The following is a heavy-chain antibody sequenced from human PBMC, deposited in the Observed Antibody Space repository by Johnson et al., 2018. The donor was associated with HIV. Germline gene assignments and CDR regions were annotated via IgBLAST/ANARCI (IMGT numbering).Heavy chain of an antibody. Sequence: VQLVESRGVLVQPGGSLRLSCAASGFTVSSIEMSWVRQAPGKGLEWVSTLYSGGSTYYADSVKGRFTISRDNSKNTLYLQMNSLRAEDTAVYYCARAFLHSSGWGPALPDAFDIWGQGKMVTVSS. CDR2: LYSGGST. CDR1: GFTVSSIE. V-gene: IGHV3-66*01. CDR3: ARAFLHSSGWGPALPDAFDI. J-gene: IGHJ3*02. D-gene: IGHD6-19*01.